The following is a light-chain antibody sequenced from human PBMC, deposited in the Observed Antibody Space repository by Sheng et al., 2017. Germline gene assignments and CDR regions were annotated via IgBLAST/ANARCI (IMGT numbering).Light chain of an antibody. Sequence: IVLTQSPGTLSLSPGERATLSCRASQSVSSKLAWYQQKPGQAPRLLIYGASTRATGIPARFSGSGSGTDFTLTISSLQSEDFAVYYCQQYDKWPLPFGGGTKVEIK. J-gene: IGKJ4*01. CDR3: QQYDKWPLP. CDR2: GAS. CDR1: QSVSSK. V-gene: IGKV3-15*01.